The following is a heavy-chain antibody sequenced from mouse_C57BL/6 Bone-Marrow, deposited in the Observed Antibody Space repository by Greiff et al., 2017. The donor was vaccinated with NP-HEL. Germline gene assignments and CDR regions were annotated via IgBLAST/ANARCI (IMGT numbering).Heavy chain of an antibody. D-gene: IGHD2-1*01. CDR3: ARRVFYGTFYAMDY. Sequence: VQGVESGPGLVAPSQSLSITCTVSGFSLTSYAISWVRQPPGKGLEWLGVIWTGGGTNYNSALKSRLSISKDNSKSQVFLKMNSLQTDDTARYDCARRVFYGTFYAMDYWGQGTSVTVSS. CDR2: IWTGGGT. CDR1: GFSLTSYA. V-gene: IGHV2-9-1*01. J-gene: IGHJ4*01.